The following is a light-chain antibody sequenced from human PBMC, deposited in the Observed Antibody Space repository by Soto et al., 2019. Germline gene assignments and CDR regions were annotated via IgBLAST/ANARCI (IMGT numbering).Light chain of an antibody. CDR2: EGS. J-gene: IGLJ1*01. CDR1: SSDVGSYNL. V-gene: IGLV2-23*01. Sequence: QSALTQPASVSGSPGQSITISCTGTSSDVGSYNLVSWYQQHPGKAPKLMIYEGSKRPSGVSNRFSGSKSGNTASLTISGLQDEDEADYYCCSYAGSSPYVFGTGTKVTVL. CDR3: CSYAGSSPYV.